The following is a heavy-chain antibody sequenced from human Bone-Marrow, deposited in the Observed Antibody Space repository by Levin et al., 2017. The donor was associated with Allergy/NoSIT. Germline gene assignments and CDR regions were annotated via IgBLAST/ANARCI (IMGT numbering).Heavy chain of an antibody. D-gene: IGHD3-3*01. CDR3: ATTRPNRYDFWSGYWYAFDI. V-gene: IGHV1-69*13. CDR1: GGTFSSYA. J-gene: IGHJ3*02. CDR2: IIPIFGTA. Sequence: ASVKVSCKASGGTFSSYAISWVRQAPGQGLEWMGGIIPIFGTANYAQKFQGRVTITADESTSTAYMELSSLRSEDTAVYYCATTRPNRYDFWSGYWYAFDIWGQGTMVTVSS.